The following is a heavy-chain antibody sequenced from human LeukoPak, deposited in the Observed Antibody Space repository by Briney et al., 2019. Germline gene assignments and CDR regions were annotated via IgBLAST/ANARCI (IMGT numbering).Heavy chain of an antibody. D-gene: IGHD2-15*01. V-gene: IGHV4-34*01. J-gene: IGHJ5*02. CDR3: ARVGVVVAATYNWFDP. Sequence: SETLSLTCAVYGASFSGYYWSWIRQPPGKGLEWTGEINHSGSTNYNPSVKSRVTISVDTSKNQFSLKLSSVTAADTAVYYCARVGVVVAATYNWFDPWGQGTLVTVSS. CDR2: INHSGST. CDR1: GASFSGYY.